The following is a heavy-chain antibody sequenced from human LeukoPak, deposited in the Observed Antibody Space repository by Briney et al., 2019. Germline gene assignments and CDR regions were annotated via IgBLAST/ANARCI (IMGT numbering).Heavy chain of an antibody. V-gene: IGHV3-21*01. CDR3: ARGYCTNGVCYTAGDYFDY. D-gene: IGHD2-8*01. Sequence: GGSLRLSCAASGFTFSSYSMNWVRQAPGKGLEWVSSISSSSSYIYYADSVKGRFTISRDNAKNSLYLQMNSLRAEDTAVYYCARGYCTNGVCYTAGDYFDYWGQGTLVTVSS. J-gene: IGHJ4*02. CDR1: GFTFSSYS. CDR2: ISSSSSYI.